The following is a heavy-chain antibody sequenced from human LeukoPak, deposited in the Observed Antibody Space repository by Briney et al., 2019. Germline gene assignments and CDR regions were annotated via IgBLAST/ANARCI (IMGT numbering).Heavy chain of an antibody. CDR1: GFTFSSYW. CDR3: ARVSYSSSWYIDS. D-gene: IGHD6-13*01. J-gene: IGHJ4*02. Sequence: GGSLRLSCAVSGFTFSSYWMHWVRQAPGKGLVWVSRINPDGGIISYADSVRGRFTISRDNAKNTLYLQMNSLRAEDTAVYYCARVSYSSSWYIDSWGQGTLVTVSS. V-gene: IGHV3-74*01. CDR2: INPDGGII.